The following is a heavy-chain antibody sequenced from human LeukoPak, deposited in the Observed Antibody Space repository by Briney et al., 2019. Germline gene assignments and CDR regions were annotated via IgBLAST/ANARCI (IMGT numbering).Heavy chain of an antibody. CDR1: GFTFSSYE. CDR2: ISGTSNTI. D-gene: IGHD3-10*01. J-gene: IGHJ4*02. Sequence: PGGSLRLSCAASGFTFSSYEMNWVRQAPGKGLEWVSYISGTSNTIYYADSVKGRFTVSRDNAKNSLYLQMNSLRAEDTAIYYCAKVTYGSGTYGAFDSWGQGTLVTVSS. V-gene: IGHV3-48*03. CDR3: AKVTYGSGTYGAFDS.